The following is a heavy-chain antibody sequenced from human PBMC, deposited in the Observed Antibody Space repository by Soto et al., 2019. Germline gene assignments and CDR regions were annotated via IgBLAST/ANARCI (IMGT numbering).Heavy chain of an antibody. CDR2: ISAYNGNT. J-gene: IGHJ5*02. CDR1: GYTFTSYG. D-gene: IGHD1-26*01. CDR3: ARERDPNLIVGATMGWFDP. V-gene: IGHV1-18*01. Sequence: ASVKVSCKASGYTFTSYGISWVRQAPGQGLEWMGWISAYNGNTNYAQKLQGRVTMTTDTSTSTAYMELRSLRSDDTAVYYCARERDPNLIVGATMGWFDPWGQGTLVTVSS.